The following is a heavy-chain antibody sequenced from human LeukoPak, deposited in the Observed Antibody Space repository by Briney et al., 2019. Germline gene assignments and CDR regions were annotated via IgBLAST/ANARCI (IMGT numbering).Heavy chain of an antibody. V-gene: IGHV3-7*01. CDR1: GFTFSTSW. CDR3: ASGNWNDRAFDV. Sequence: GGSLRLSCEASGFTFSTSWMSWVRQAPGKRLEWVANIKPDGSEKYYVDSVKGRFTVSRDNAKNSLYLQLNSLRAEDTAVYYCASGNWNDRAFDVWGQGTLVTVSS. D-gene: IGHD1-20*01. J-gene: IGHJ3*01. CDR2: IKPDGSEK.